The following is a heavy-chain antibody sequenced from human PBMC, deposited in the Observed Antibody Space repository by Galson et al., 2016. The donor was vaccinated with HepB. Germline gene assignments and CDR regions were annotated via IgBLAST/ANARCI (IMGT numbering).Heavy chain of an antibody. D-gene: IGHD3-22*01. J-gene: IGHJ6*02. Sequence: SVKVSCKASGYTFTSYYMHWVRQAPGQGLEWMGIINPSGGSTSYAQKFKGRVTMTRDTSTSTVYMELSSLRSEDTAVYYCARGQYYYDTTRRVYYYYGMDVWGQGTTVTVSS. CDR1: GYTFTSYY. CDR2: INPSGGST. CDR3: ARGQYYYDTTRRVYYYYGMDV. V-gene: IGHV1-46*01.